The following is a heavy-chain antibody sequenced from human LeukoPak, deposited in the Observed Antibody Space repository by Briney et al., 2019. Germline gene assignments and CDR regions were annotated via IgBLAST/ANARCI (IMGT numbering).Heavy chain of an antibody. J-gene: IGHJ4*02. CDR2: ISAYTGNT. D-gene: IGHD1-26*01. CDR3: ARGQSGSYLSPSDY. Sequence: ASVKVSCKASGYTFTTYGVSWVRQAPGQGLDWMGWISAYTGNTNYAQKLQGRVTMTTDTSTSTAYMELRSLRSDDTAVYYCARGQSGSYLSPSDYWGQGTLVTVSS. CDR1: GYTFTTYG. V-gene: IGHV1-18*01.